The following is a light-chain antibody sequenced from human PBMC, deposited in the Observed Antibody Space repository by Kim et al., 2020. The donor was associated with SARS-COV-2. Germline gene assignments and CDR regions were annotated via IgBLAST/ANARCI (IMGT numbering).Light chain of an antibody. V-gene: IGLV3-21*04. Sequence: APGKTARFTCGGDNVGRKSVHWYQQKPGQAPVLVINYDTDRPSGIPERFSASKSGNADTLTISRVEAGDEADYYCQVWDSSTDHWVFGGGTQLTVL. CDR3: QVWDSSTDHWV. CDR1: NVGRKS. J-gene: IGLJ3*02. CDR2: YDT.